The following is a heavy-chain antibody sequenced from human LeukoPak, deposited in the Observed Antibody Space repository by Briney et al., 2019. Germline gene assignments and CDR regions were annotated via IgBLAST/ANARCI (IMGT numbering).Heavy chain of an antibody. V-gene: IGHV3-7*01. D-gene: IGHD5-24*01. CDR1: GFTFSSYW. J-gene: IGHJ4*02. Sequence: GGSLRLSCAASGFTFSSYWMSWVRQAPGRGLEWVAKINQDGSDKYYVDSVKGRFTISRDNAKNSVYLQMNSLRAEDTAVYYCARSVMAPAHWGQGTLVTVS. CDR2: INQDGSDK. CDR3: ARSVMAPAH.